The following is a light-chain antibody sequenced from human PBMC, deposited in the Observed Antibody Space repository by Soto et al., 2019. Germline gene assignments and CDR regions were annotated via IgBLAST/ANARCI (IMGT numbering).Light chain of an antibody. CDR1: QSVSKS. CDR2: TTS. V-gene: IGKV3-11*01. CDR3: QQRNNWPIFT. Sequence: EIVLTQSPATLSLSPGERATLSCRASQSVSKSLAWYQQKPGQGPRLLIYTTSNRATGIPARFSGSGSRTDFTLIIISLEPEDFVVYYCQQRNNWPIFTFGPGTKVDIK. J-gene: IGKJ3*01.